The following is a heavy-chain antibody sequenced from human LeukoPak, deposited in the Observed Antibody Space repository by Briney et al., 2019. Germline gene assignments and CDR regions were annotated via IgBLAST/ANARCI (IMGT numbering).Heavy chain of an antibody. CDR2: IKQEGSEK. V-gene: IGHV3-7*01. Sequence: GGPLRLSCAPSGFTFSSYCVSWVRQAPGKGREWVANIKQEGSEKYYVDSVKGRFTISRDNAKNSLYLQKNSLRPEDTAVYYCARVDTAMVKEYYYYYYMDVWGKGTTVTVSS. D-gene: IGHD5-18*01. CDR1: GFTFSSYC. J-gene: IGHJ6*03. CDR3: ARVDTAMVKEYYYYYYMDV.